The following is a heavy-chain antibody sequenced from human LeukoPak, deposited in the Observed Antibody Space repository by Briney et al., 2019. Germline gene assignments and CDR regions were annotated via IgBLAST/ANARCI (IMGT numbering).Heavy chain of an antibody. D-gene: IGHD3-16*01. CDR1: GGSLSSSSYY. CDR2: IYETGST. Sequence: SETLSLTCSVSGGSLSSSSYYWGWIRQPPGRGLEWIGNIYETGSTSYNPSLKSRVTISVDTSKNQFSLKLSSVTAADTAVYYCGRGFYVAKNAGVFDMWGQGTMVAVSS. J-gene: IGHJ3*02. V-gene: IGHV4-39*07. CDR3: GRGFYVAKNAGVFDM.